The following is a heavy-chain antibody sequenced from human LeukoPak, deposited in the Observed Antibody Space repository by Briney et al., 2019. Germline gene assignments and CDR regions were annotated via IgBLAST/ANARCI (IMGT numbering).Heavy chain of an antibody. D-gene: IGHD6-13*01. CDR1: GFTFDDYG. CDR2: INWNGGST. Sequence: GGSLRLSCAASGFTFDDYGMSWVRQAPGKGLEWVSGINWNGGSTGYADSVKGRFTISRDNAKNSLYLQMNSLRAEDTAVYYCARALEVGIIAAFDYWGQGTLVTVSS. V-gene: IGHV3-20*04. J-gene: IGHJ4*02. CDR3: ARALEVGIIAAFDY.